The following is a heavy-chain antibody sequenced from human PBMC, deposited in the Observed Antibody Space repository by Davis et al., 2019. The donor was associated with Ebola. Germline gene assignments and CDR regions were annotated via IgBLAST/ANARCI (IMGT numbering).Heavy chain of an antibody. CDR2: ISGGSSRI. D-gene: IGHD3-10*01. CDR3: EREWFGETD. CDR1: GFTFSNYD. J-gene: IGHJ4*02. Sequence: GESLKISCAASGFTFSNYDMNWVRQAPGKGLEWVSNISGGSSRISYADSVKGRFTISRDNAKNSLYLQMNSLGDEDTAVYYCEREWFGETDWGQGTLVTVSS. V-gene: IGHV3-48*02.